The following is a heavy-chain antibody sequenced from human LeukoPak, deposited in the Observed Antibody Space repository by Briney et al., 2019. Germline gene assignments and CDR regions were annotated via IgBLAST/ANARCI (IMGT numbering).Heavy chain of an antibody. CDR1: GFTVSSNY. Sequence: PGGSLRLSCAASGFTVSSNYMSWVRQAPGKGLEWVSVIYSGGSTYYADSVKGRFTISRDNAKNSLYLQMNSLRAEDTAVYYCARDWAYYDFWSGYALGYWGQGTLVTVSS. J-gene: IGHJ4*02. V-gene: IGHV3-53*01. CDR2: IYSGGST. CDR3: ARDWAYYDFWSGYALGY. D-gene: IGHD3-3*01.